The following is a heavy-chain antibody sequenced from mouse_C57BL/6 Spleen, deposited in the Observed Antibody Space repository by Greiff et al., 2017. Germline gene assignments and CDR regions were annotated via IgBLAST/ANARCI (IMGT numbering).Heavy chain of an antibody. V-gene: IGHV1-59*01. D-gene: IGHD1-1*01. CDR2: IDPSDSYT. Sequence: QVQLQQPGAELVRPGTSVTLSCKASGYTFTSYWMHWVKQRPGQGLEWIGVIDPSDSYTNYNQKFKGKATLTVDTSSSTAYMQLGSLTSEDSAVYYCARSLRGYAMDYWGQGTSVTVSS. CDR3: ARSLRGYAMDY. J-gene: IGHJ4*01. CDR1: GYTFTSYW.